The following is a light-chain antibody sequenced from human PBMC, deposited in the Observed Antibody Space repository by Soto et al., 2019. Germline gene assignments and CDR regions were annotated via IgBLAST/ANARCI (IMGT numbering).Light chain of an antibody. J-gene: IGKJ1*01. V-gene: IGKV1-8*01. CDR2: DAS. CDR1: QGISSY. CDR3: QHYNSYSEA. Sequence: AIRMTQSPSSFSASTGDRVTITCRASQGISSYLAWYQQKPGKAPRLLIYDASNLETGVPSRFSGSGSGTEFTLTISSLQPDDFATYYCQHYNSYSEAFGQGTKVDI.